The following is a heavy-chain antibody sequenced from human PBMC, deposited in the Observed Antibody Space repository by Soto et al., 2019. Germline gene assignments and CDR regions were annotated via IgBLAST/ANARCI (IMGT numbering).Heavy chain of an antibody. D-gene: IGHD3-10*01. CDR1: GFTFSSYG. V-gene: IGHV3-30*18. Sequence: SGGGVVQPGRSLRLSCAASGFTFSSYGMHWVRQAPGKGLEWAAVISYDGSNKYYADSVKGRFTISRDNSKNTLYLQMNSLRAEDTAVYYCAKEAYYGSGAFDIWGQGTMVTVSS. J-gene: IGHJ3*02. CDR2: ISYDGSNK. CDR3: AKEAYYGSGAFDI.